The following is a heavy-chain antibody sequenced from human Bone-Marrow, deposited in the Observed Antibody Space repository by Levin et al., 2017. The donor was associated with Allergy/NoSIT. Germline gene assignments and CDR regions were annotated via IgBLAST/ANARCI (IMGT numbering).Heavy chain of an antibody. D-gene: IGHD3/OR15-3a*01. CDR3: ARHWHYDDLGAFDL. CDR1: GVSISDRTYY. V-gene: IGHV4-39*01. Sequence: PSETLSLTCTVSGVSISDRTYYWGWIRQPPGKGLEWIGSIYYTGSTYYNPSLTSRVTISVDTSKNKFSLKLSSVTAADTAIFYCARHWHYDDLGAFDLWGQGTVVTVSS. J-gene: IGHJ3*01. CDR2: IYYTGST.